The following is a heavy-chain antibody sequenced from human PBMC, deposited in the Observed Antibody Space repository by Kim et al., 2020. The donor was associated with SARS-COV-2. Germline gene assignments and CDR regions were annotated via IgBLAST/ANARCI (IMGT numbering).Heavy chain of an antibody. CDR3: ARGDVYELPLFYFDY. Sequence: GSLRLSCAASGFNFSTYTMNWVRQTPGKGLEWVSCITSSGSYIKYADSVQGRFTISRDNAKNLLYLQMNSLRADDTAVYYCARGDVYELPLFYFDYWGQGALVTVSS. D-gene: IGHD5-12*01. CDR1: GFNFSTYT. V-gene: IGHV3-21*01. CDR2: ITSSGSYI. J-gene: IGHJ4*02.